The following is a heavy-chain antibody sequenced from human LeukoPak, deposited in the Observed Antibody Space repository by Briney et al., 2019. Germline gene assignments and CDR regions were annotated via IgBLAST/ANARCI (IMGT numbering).Heavy chain of an antibody. J-gene: IGHJ4*02. CDR3: ARDRHNWNGQGGLDY. V-gene: IGHV3-21*01. CDR1: GFTFSSYS. CDR2: ISSSSSYI. Sequence: GGSLRLSCAASGFTFSSYSMNWVRQAPGKGLEWVSSISSSSSYIYYADSVKGRFTISRDNAKNSLYLQMNSLRAEDTAVYYCARDRHNWNGQGGLDYWGQGTLVTVSS. D-gene: IGHD1-1*01.